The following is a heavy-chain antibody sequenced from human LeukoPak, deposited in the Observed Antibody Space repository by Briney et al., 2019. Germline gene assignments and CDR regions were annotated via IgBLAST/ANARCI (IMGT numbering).Heavy chain of an antibody. J-gene: IGHJ4*02. CDR3: ARESSGYLDY. Sequence: PGGSLRLSCAASGFTVSSNYMSWVRQAPGKGLEWVSVIYSGGSTYYADSVKGRSTISRHNSKNTLYLQMNSLRAEDTAVYYCARESSGYLDYWGQGTLVTVSS. D-gene: IGHD6-19*01. CDR1: GFTVSSNY. V-gene: IGHV3-53*04. CDR2: IYSGGST.